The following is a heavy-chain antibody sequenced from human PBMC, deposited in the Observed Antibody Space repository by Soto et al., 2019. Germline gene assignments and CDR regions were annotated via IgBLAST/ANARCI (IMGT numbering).Heavy chain of an antibody. V-gene: IGHV4-30-2*01. CDR3: ARAYGDYRYYYYYGMDV. CDR1: GGSISRGGYS. D-gene: IGHD4-17*01. CDR2: IYHSGST. J-gene: IGHJ6*02. Sequence: PSETLSLTCTVSGGSISRGGYSWSWIRQPPGKGLEWIGYIYHSGSTYYNPSLKSRVTISVDRSKNQFSLKLSSVTAADTAVYYCARAYGDYRYYYYYGMDVWGQGTTVTVSS.